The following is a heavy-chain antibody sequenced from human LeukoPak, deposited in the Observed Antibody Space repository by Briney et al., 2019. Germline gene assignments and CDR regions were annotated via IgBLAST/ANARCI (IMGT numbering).Heavy chain of an antibody. Sequence: SETLSLTCAVYGGSFSGYYWSWIRQPPGKGLEWIGEINHSGSTNYNPSLKSRVTISVDTSKNQFSLKLSSVTAADTAVYYCARGRVVVVPAAKDXXYXMDVWGQGTTVTVSS. CDR1: GGSFSGYY. J-gene: IGHJ6*02. V-gene: IGHV4-34*01. D-gene: IGHD2-2*01. CDR2: INHSGST. CDR3: ARGRVVVVPAAKDXXYXMDV.